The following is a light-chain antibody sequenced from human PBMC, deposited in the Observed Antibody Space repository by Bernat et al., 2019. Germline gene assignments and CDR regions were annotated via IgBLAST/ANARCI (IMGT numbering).Light chain of an antibody. J-gene: IGKJ1*01. CDR3: QQYNSYSRT. Sequence: DIQMTQSPSSLSASVGDRVTITCRASQSISSYLNWYQQKPGKAPKLLIYAASSLQSGVPSRFSGSGSGTEFTLTISSLQPDDFATSYCQQYNSYSRTFGQETKVEIK. CDR1: QSISSY. CDR2: AAS. V-gene: IGKV1-5*01.